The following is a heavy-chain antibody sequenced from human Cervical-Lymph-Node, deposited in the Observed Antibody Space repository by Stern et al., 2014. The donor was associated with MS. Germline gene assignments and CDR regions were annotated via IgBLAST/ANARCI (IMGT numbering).Heavy chain of an antibody. D-gene: IGHD6-13*01. J-gene: IGHJ4*02. Sequence: VQLVQSGPGLVKPSETLSLTCSVSGGSILTSYWSWIRQPPGKGLEWIGYIYYGGSTHYNPSLTSRLTISLDTSKEQFSLKLSSGTAADTAVYYCARLAAAGPLDYWGQGTLVTVSS. CDR3: ARLAAAGPLDY. CDR2: IYYGGST. V-gene: IGHV4-59*08. CDR1: GGSILTSY.